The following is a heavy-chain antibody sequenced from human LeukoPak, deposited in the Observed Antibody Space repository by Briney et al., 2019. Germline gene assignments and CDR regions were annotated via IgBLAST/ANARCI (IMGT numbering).Heavy chain of an antibody. Sequence: SETLSLTCAVSGGSISSGDYSWSWIRQPPGKGLEWIGSIYYSGSTYYNPSLKSRVTISVDMSKNQFSLRLRSVTAADTAMYYCARGTLYRGWSYYLDFWGQGSQVTVSS. J-gene: IGHJ4*02. CDR2: IYYSGST. CDR1: GGSISSGDYS. D-gene: IGHD6-19*01. V-gene: IGHV4-30-4*07. CDR3: ARGTLYRGWSYYLDF.